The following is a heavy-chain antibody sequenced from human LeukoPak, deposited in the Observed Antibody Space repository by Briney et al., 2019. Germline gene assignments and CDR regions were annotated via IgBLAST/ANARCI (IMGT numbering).Heavy chain of an antibody. V-gene: IGHV4-59*01. J-gene: IGHJ4*02. D-gene: IGHD2-2*01. Sequence: SETLSLTCTVSVGSICSYYWSWIRQPPGKGLEWVGYIYYRGSTNYNPSPKSRVTISVAPSKNQFSLKLSSVTAADTAVYYCARDKKGASCYDYWGQGTLVTVSS. CDR3: ARDKKGASCYDY. CDR1: VGSICSYY. CDR2: IYYRGST.